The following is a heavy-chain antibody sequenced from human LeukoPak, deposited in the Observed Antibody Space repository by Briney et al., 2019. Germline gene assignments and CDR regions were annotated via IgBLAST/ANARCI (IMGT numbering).Heavy chain of an antibody. D-gene: IGHD3-9*01. CDR2: IYPGDSDT. J-gene: IGHJ5*02. Sequence: GESLKISCKDSGYSFTTYWIGWVRQMPGKGLEWMGIIYPGDSDTRYSPSFQGHITISADKSISTAYLQWSSLKASDTAMYYCARRRALVMASNWFDPWGQGTLVTVSS. CDR3: ARRRALVMASNWFDP. CDR1: GYSFTTYW. V-gene: IGHV5-51*01.